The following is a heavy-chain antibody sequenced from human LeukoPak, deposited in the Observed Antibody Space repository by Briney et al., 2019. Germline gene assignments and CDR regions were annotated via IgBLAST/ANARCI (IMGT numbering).Heavy chain of an antibody. CDR3: AKDYHHYYGSGSYFAY. D-gene: IGHD3-10*01. Sequence: PGGSLRLSCAASGFTFSSYAMSWVRQAPGKGLEWVSAISGGGGSTYYADSVKGRFTISRDNSKNTLYLQMNSLRAEDTAVYYCAKDYHHYYGSGSYFAYWGQGTLVTVSS. J-gene: IGHJ4*02. CDR2: ISGGGGST. V-gene: IGHV3-23*01. CDR1: GFTFSSYA.